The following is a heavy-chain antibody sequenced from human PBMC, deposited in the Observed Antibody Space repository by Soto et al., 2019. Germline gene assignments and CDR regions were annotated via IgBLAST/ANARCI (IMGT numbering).Heavy chain of an antibody. CDR3: AHLLLVYAIPGAFDI. V-gene: IGHV2-5*02. J-gene: IGHJ3*02. Sequence: SGPTLVNPTQTLTLTCTFSGFSLITSGVGVGWIRQPPGKALEWLALIYWDDDKRYSPSLKSRLTITKDTSKNQVVLTMTNMDPVDTATYYCAHLLLVYAIPGAFDIWGQGTMVTVSS. CDR2: IYWDDDK. D-gene: IGHD2-8*01. CDR1: GFSLITSGVG.